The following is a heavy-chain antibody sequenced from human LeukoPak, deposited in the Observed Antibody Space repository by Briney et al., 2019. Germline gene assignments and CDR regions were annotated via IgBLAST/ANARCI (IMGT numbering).Heavy chain of an antibody. V-gene: IGHV3-30*04. D-gene: IGHD3-3*01. J-gene: IGHJ4*02. Sequence: GGSLRLSCAASGFTFSSYAMHWVRQAPGKGLEWVAVISYDGSNKYYADSVKGRFTISRDNSKNTLYLQMNSLRAEDTAVYYCARDYFWSGYLDYWGQGTLVTVSS. CDR1: GFTFSSYA. CDR2: ISYDGSNK. CDR3: ARDYFWSGYLDY.